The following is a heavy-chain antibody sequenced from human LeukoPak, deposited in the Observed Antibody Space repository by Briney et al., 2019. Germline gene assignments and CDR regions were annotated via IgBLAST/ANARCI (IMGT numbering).Heavy chain of an antibody. CDR2: IKQDGSEK. D-gene: IGHD3-10*01. CDR3: ARDGGDLWFGESRGYYFDY. CDR1: GFTFSSYW. J-gene: IGHJ4*02. V-gene: IGHV3-7*03. Sequence: GGSLRLSCAASGFTFSSYWMSWVRQAPGKGLEWVANIKQDGSEKYYVDSVKGRFTISRDNAKNSLCLQMNSLRAEDTAVYYCARDGGDLWFGESRGYYFDYWGQGTLVTVSS.